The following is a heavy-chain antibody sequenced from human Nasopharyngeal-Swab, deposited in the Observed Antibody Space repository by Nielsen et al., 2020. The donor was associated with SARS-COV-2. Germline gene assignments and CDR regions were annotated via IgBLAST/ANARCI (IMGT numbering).Heavy chain of an antibody. Sequence: WIRQPPGKGLEWVAVISNDGSDKFYADSVKGRFSISRDTSRSAVYLQMNSLRAEDTALYYCARADRGGSYFSQYYYYMDVWGTGTTVPSP. D-gene: IGHD1-26*01. V-gene: IGHV3-30*03. CDR3: ARADRGGSYFSQYYYYMDV. J-gene: IGHJ6*03. CDR2: ISNDGSDK.